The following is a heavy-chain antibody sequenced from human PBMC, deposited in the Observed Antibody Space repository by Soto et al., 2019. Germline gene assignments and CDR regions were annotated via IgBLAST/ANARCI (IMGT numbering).Heavy chain of an antibody. V-gene: IGHV3-21*01. Sequence: SDSVEGRFSISRDNAKNSLYLQMNSLRAEDTAVYYCARVSCSSSSCHQSFDYWGQGTLVTVSS. J-gene: IGHJ4*02. CDR3: ARVSCSSSSCHQSFDY. D-gene: IGHD2-2*01.